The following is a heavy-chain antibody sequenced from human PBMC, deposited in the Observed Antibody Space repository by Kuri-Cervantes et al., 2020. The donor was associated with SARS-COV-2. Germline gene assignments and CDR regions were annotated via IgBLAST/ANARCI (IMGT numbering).Heavy chain of an antibody. J-gene: IGHJ4*02. CDR2: IWNDGSNK. CDR3: ARDVGDSGSDY. D-gene: IGHD3-10*01. CDR1: GFTFSTYD. V-gene: IGHV3-33*08. Sequence: GGSLRPSCAASGFTFSTYDMYWVRQAPGKGLEWVAFIWNDGSNKYYADSVKGRFTISRDNSKNTRYLQMDSLRGDDTAVYYCARDVGDSGSDYWGQGTLVTVSS.